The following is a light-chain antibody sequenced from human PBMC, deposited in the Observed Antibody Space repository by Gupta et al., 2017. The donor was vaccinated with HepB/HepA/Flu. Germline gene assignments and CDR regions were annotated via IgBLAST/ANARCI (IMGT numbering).Light chain of an antibody. CDR3: QQGSHWPT. CDR1: QSASSY. Sequence: EIVLTQSPATLSLSPGERATPSCRASQSASSYLAWYQQKPGQAPRLLIYAASNRATGIPARFSGSGSGTDFTLTISSLEPEDFAVYYCQQGSHWPTFGQGTRLEIQ. V-gene: IGKV3-11*01. J-gene: IGKJ5*01. CDR2: AAS.